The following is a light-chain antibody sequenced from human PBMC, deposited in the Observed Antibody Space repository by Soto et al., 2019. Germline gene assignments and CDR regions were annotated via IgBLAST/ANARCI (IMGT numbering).Light chain of an antibody. V-gene: IGKV3-11*01. CDR2: DAS. J-gene: IGKJ4*01. CDR3: QQRQNWPPLT. CDR1: QSVSIY. Sequence: VLTQSPATLSLSPRERATLSCRASQSVSIYLAWYQQKPGQPPRLLIYDASNRATGVPARFSGSGSGTDFTLTISSLEPEDFAVYYCQQRQNWPPLTFGGGTKVEI.